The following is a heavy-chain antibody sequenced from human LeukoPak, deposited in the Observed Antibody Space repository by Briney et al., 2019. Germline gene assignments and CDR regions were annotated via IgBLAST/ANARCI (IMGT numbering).Heavy chain of an antibody. Sequence: GGSLRLSCAASGFTFSSYAMSWVRQAPGKGLEWVSAISGSGDSTYYADSVKGRFTISRDNSKNTLYLQMSSLRAEDTALYFCAKGSSGYFADLWGQGTLVTVSS. V-gene: IGHV3-23*01. CDR2: ISGSGDST. CDR1: GFTFSSYA. D-gene: IGHD3-22*01. CDR3: AKGSSGYFADL. J-gene: IGHJ5*02.